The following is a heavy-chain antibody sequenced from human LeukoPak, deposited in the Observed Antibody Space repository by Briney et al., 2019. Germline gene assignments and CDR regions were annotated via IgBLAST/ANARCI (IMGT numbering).Heavy chain of an antibody. D-gene: IGHD3-22*01. CDR2: IYYSGST. V-gene: IGHV4-59*01. CDR3: ATYYYDSSGYYYFDY. J-gene: IGHJ4*02. CDR1: GGSISSYY. Sequence: PSETLSLTCTVSGGSISSYYWSWIRQPPGKGLEWIGYIYYSGSTNYNPSLKSRVTISVDTSKNQFSLKLRSVTAADTAVYYCATYYYDSSGYYYFDYWGQETLVTVSS.